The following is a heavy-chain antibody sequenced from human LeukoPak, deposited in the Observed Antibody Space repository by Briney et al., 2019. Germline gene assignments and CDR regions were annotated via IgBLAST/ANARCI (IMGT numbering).Heavy chain of an antibody. V-gene: IGHV3-74*01. J-gene: IGHJ4*02. CDR2: INTDGSST. CDR1: GFTFSSYW. Sequence: GGSLRLSCAASGFTFSSYWMHWVRQVPGKGLVWVSRINTDGSSTGYADSVKGRFTISRDNAKNTLYLQMSSLRAEDTAGYYCARENWYLDYWGQGTLVTVSS. D-gene: IGHD1-1*01. CDR3: ARENWYLDY.